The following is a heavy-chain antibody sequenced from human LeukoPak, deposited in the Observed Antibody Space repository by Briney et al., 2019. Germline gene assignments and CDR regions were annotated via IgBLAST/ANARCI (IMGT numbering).Heavy chain of an antibody. CDR2: INPNSGGT. V-gene: IGHV1-2*02. Sequence: ASVKVSCKASGYTFTGYYMHWVRQAPGQGLEWMGWINPNSGGTNYAQKFQGRVTMTRDTSISTAYMEPSRLRSDDTAVYYCARDIVAARYNWFDPWGQGTLVTVSS. J-gene: IGHJ5*02. D-gene: IGHD5-12*01. CDR1: GYTFTGYY. CDR3: ARDIVAARYNWFDP.